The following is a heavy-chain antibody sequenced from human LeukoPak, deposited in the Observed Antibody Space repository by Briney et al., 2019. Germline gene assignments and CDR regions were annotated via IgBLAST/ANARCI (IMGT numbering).Heavy chain of an antibody. J-gene: IGHJ6*02. V-gene: IGHV4-30-4*01. CDR3: ARVPIFGVVITYYYYYGMDV. CDR2: IYYSGST. Sequence: PSETLSLTCTVSGGSISSGDYYWSWIRQPPGKGLEWIGYIYYSGSTYYNPSLKSRVTISVDTSKNQFSLKLSSVTAADTAVYYCARVPIFGVVITYYYYYGMDVWGQGTTVTVSS. CDR1: GGSISSGDYY. D-gene: IGHD3-3*01.